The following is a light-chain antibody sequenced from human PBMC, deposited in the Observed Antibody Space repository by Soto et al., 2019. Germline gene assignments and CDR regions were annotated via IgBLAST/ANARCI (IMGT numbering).Light chain of an antibody. CDR2: DVS. J-gene: IGLJ3*02. Sequence: QSALTQPRSVSGSPGQSVTISCTGTSSDVGDVSWYEQHPGKAPKVMIYDVSKRPSGVPDRFSGSKSGNTASLTVSGLQAEDEADYYCCSNAGNSWVFGGGTQLTVL. CDR3: CSNAGNSWV. CDR1: SSDVGD. V-gene: IGLV2-11*01.